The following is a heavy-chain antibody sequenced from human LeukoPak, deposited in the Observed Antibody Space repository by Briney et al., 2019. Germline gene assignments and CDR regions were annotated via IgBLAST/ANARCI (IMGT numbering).Heavy chain of an antibody. CDR2: FDPEDGET. Sequence: ASVKVSCKVSGYTLTELSMHWVRQAPGKGLEWMGGFDPEDGETIYAQKFQGRVTMTEDTSTDTAYMELSSLRSEDTAVYYCATYPLRNYYDSSGLDYWGQGTLVTVSS. V-gene: IGHV1-24*01. CDR3: ATYPLRNYYDSSGLDY. D-gene: IGHD3-22*01. J-gene: IGHJ4*02. CDR1: GYTLTELS.